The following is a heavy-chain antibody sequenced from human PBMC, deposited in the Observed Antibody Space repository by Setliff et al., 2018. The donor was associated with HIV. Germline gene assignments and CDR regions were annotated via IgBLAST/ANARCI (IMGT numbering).Heavy chain of an antibody. CDR3: ARQVPIPGVAVTPIDF. J-gene: IGHJ4*02. D-gene: IGHD5-18*01. CDR1: GGSINGYY. V-gene: IGHV4-59*01. Sequence: SETLSLTCTASGGSINGYYWTWIRQPPGKGLEWIGYIYSSGNTVYNPSLESRVFISVDTSNNQFSLDLGPATAADTAVYCCARQVPIPGVAVTPIDFWGQGILVTV. CDR2: IYSSGNT.